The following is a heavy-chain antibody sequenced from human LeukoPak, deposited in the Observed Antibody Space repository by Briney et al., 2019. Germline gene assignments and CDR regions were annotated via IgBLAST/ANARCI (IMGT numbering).Heavy chain of an antibody. V-gene: IGHV3-7*01. CDR3: ARELAVTGPFDY. CDR1: GFTFRSYA. J-gene: IGHJ4*02. D-gene: IGHD6-19*01. CDR2: VKQDGSEK. Sequence: PGGSLRLSCAASGFTFRSYAMSWARQAPGKGLEWVANVKQDGSEKYYADSVKGRFTISRDNAKNSLYMQMSSRRAEDTAVYYCARELAVTGPFDYWGQGTLATVSS.